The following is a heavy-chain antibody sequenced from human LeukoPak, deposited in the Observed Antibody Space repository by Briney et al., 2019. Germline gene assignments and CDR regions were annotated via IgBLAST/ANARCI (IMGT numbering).Heavy chain of an antibody. V-gene: IGHV4-34*01. D-gene: IGHD3-22*01. CDR2: INHSGST. CDR3: ARRRVKYYYDSSGYYSD. CDR1: GGSFSGYY. J-gene: IGHJ4*02. Sequence: PSETLSLTCAVYGGSFSGYYWSWIRQPPGKGLEWIGEINHSGSTNYNPSLKSRVTISVDTSKNQFSLKLSSVTAADTAVYYCARRRVKYYYDSSGYYSDWGQGTLVTVSS.